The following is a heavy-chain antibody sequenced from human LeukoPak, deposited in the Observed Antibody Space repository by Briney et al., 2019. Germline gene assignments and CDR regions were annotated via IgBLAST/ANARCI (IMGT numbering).Heavy chain of an antibody. J-gene: IGHJ4*02. D-gene: IGHD2-15*01. V-gene: IGHV3-21*01. Sequence: GGSLRLSCAASGFTFRSYTMNWVRQAPGKGLEWVSSISSTSSYIYYADSVKGRFTISRDNAKNLLYLQMNSLRAEDTAVYYCAREGFPAAYDYWGQGTLVTVSS. CDR1: GFTFRSYT. CDR3: AREGFPAAYDY. CDR2: ISSTSSYI.